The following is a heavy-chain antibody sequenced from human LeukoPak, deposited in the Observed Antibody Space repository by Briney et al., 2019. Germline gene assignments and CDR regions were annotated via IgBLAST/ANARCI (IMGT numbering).Heavy chain of an antibody. CDR1: GGTFSSYA. CDR2: IIPIFGTA. CDR3: ARDRTFYDSSGYFPRAFDI. J-gene: IGHJ3*02. V-gene: IGHV1-69*13. D-gene: IGHD3-22*01. Sequence: GASVKVSCKASGGTFSSYAISWVRQAPGQGLEWMGGIIPIFGTANYAQKFQGRVTITADESTSTAYMELSSLRSEDTAVYYCARDRTFYDSSGYFPRAFDIWGQGTLVTVSS.